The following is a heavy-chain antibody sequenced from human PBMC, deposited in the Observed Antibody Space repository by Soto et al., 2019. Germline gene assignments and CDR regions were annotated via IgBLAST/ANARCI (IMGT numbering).Heavy chain of an antibody. D-gene: IGHD3-22*01. Sequence: QVQLQESGPGLVKPSQTLSLTCTVSGGSISSGDYYWTWIRQPPGEGLEWIGYIYYSGSTYYNPSLKNRVTMSVDTSKNQFSLKLSSVTAADTAVYYCARAGSIVVFDYWGQGTLVTVSS. CDR1: GGSISSGDYY. J-gene: IGHJ4*02. CDR3: ARAGSIVVFDY. V-gene: IGHV4-30-4*01. CDR2: IYYSGST.